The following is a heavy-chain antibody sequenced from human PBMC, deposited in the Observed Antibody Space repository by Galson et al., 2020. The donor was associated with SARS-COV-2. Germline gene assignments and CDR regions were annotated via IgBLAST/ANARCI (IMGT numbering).Heavy chain of an antibody. Sequence: ETLSLTCTVPGGSISSYYWSWIRQPAGKGLEWVGRIKSKTDGGTTDYAAPVKGRFTISRDDSKNTLYLQMSSLKSEDTAIYHCSTRGFDPWGQGTLVTVSS. CDR2: IKSKTDGGTT. V-gene: IGHV3-15*01. CDR1: GGSISSYY. CDR3: STRGFDP. J-gene: IGHJ5*02.